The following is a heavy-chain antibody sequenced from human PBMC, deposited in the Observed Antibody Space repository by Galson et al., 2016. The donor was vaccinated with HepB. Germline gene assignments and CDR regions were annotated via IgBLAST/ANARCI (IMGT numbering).Heavy chain of an antibody. V-gene: IGHV3-30*18. Sequence: SLRLSCAASGFTFSSYAIHWVRQAPGKGLEWMALISNDGSKKYYADSVKGRFTISRDNSKNTLYLQMNNLRAEDTAVYYCAKGIYYDFWSGDAFDIWGQGTMVTVSS. D-gene: IGHD3-3*01. CDR3: AKGIYYDFWSGDAFDI. J-gene: IGHJ3*02. CDR2: ISNDGSKK. CDR1: GFTFSSYA.